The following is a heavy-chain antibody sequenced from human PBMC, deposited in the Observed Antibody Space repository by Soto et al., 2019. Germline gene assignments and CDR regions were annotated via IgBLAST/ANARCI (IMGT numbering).Heavy chain of an antibody. V-gene: IGHV1-69*13. J-gene: IGHJ6*02. Sequence: GASVKVSCKASGGTFSSYAISWVLQAPGQGLEWMGGIIPIFGTANYAQKFQGRVTITADESTSTAYMELSSLRSEDTAVYYCARDDSGSAPRSYYGMDVWGQGTTVTVSS. D-gene: IGHD3-10*01. CDR2: IIPIFGTA. CDR3: ARDDSGSAPRSYYGMDV. CDR1: GGTFSSYA.